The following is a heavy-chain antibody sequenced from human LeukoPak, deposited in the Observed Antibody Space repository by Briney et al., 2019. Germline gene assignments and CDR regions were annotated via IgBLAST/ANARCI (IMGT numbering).Heavy chain of an antibody. D-gene: IGHD3-10*01. Sequence: ASVKVSCKASGYTFASYDINWVRQATGRGLEWMGWMNPNSGNTGYAQKFQGRVTMTRNTSISTAYMELSSLRSEDTAVYYCAREAFAYYGSGRYYNFDAFDIWGQGTMVTVSS. CDR2: MNPNSGNT. V-gene: IGHV1-8*01. J-gene: IGHJ3*02. CDR1: GYTFASYD. CDR3: AREAFAYYGSGRYYNFDAFDI.